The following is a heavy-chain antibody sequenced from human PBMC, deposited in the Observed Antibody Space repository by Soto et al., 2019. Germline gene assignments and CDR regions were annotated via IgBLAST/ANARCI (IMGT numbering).Heavy chain of an antibody. CDR2: ISGSGGST. CDR3: AKDPGITGTIYYYYYMDV. J-gene: IGHJ6*03. CDR1: GFTFSSYA. Sequence: PGGSLRLSCAASGFTFSSYAMSWVRQAPGKGLEWVSAISGSGGSTYYADSVKGRFTISRDNSKNTLYLQMNSLRAEDTAVYYCAKDPGITGTIYYYYYMDVWGKGTTVTVSS. V-gene: IGHV3-23*01. D-gene: IGHD1-20*01.